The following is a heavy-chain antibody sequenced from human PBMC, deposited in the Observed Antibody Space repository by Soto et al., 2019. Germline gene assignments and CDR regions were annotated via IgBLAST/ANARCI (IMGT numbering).Heavy chain of an antibody. D-gene: IGHD3-3*01. Sequence: GGSLRLCCAASEFTFSSYAMSWVRQAPGKGLEWVSAISGSGGSTYYADSVKGRFTISRDNSKNTLYLQMNSLRAEDTAVYYCAKDAPSKVFWIGQNYYGMDVWGQGTTGTVSS. V-gene: IGHV3-23*01. CDR1: EFTFSSYA. CDR3: AKDAPSKVFWIGQNYYGMDV. J-gene: IGHJ6*02. CDR2: ISGSGGST.